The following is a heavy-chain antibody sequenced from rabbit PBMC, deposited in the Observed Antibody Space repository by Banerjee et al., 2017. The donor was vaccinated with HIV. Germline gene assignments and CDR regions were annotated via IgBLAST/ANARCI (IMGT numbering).Heavy chain of an antibody. D-gene: IGHD6-1*01. CDR1: GLDFGSSYW. V-gene: IGHV1S45*01. Sequence: QEQLEESGGDLVKPEGSLTLTCKASGLDFGSSYWICWVRQAPGKGLEWIGCIYTGSGATYYATWAKGRFTISKTSSTTVTLQMTSLTAADTATYFCARGADYVHWSYDLWGPGTLVTVS. J-gene: IGHJ6*01. CDR2: IYTGSGAT. CDR3: ARGADYVHWSYDL.